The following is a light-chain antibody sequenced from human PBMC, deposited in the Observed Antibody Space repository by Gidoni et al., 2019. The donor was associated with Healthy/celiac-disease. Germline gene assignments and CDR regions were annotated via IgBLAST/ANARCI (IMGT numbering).Light chain of an antibody. Sequence: EIVMTQSPATLSVSPGERATLSCRASQRVSSNLAWYPQKPGQAPTLLIYGASTRATGVPARFSVSGSGTEFTLTISSLQSEDFAVYYCQQYNNWPPRFTFGPGTKVDIK. J-gene: IGKJ3*01. CDR2: GAS. CDR3: QQYNNWPPRFT. CDR1: QRVSSN. V-gene: IGKV3-15*01.